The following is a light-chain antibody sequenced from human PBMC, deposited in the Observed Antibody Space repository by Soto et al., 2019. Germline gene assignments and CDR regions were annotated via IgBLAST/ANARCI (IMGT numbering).Light chain of an antibody. Sequence: QSVLTQPPSASGTPGQRVAISCSGGSSDIGSNPVNWYLHLPGAAPKLLIYRDNQRPSGVPDRFSGSKSGTSASLTISGPESEDEADYFCSAWDDNIYGPVFGGGTKVTVL. V-gene: IGLV1-44*01. J-gene: IGLJ2*01. CDR1: SSDIGSNP. CDR3: SAWDDNIYGPV. CDR2: RDN.